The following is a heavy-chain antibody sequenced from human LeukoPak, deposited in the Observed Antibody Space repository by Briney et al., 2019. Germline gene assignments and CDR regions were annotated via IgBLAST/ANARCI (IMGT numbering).Heavy chain of an antibody. V-gene: IGHV3-21*01. CDR2: ISRSGSRYI. D-gene: IGHD4-17*01. CDR3: ARPEIDDYGDFHY. Sequence: KAGGSLRLSCAASGFTFSSYNMNWVRQAPGKGLEWVSSISRSGSRYIYYADSVKARFTISRDNAKNSLYLQMDSLRAEDTAVYYCARPEIDDYGDFHYWGQGTPVTPSS. CDR1: GFTFSSYN. J-gene: IGHJ4*02.